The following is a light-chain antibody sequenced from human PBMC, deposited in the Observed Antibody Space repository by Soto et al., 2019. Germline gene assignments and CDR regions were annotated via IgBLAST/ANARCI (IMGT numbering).Light chain of an antibody. J-gene: IGLJ1*01. CDR2: DVN. V-gene: IGLV2-14*03. CDR3: NSYTSSSTYV. CDR1: SSDVGGYSF. Sequence: QSALTQPASVSGSPGQSITISCTGTSSDVGGYSFVSWYQQHPGKAPKLVIYDVNNRPSGFSNRFSGSKSGNTASLTISGFQTEDEADYYCNSYTSSSTYVFGTGTKVTVL.